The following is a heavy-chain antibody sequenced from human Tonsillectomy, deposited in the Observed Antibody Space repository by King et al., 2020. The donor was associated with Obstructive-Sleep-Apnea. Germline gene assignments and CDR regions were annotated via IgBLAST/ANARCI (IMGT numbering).Heavy chain of an antibody. CDR3: ARGRPSFKFNWFDP. Sequence: VQLVQSGGEVKKPGASVKVSCKPSGYTFTSYGISWVRQAPGQGLQWMGWISAYNGNTNYAQKLQGRVTMTTDTSTSTAYMELRSLTSDDTAVYFCARGRPSFKFNWFDPWGQGTLVTVSS. CDR1: GYTFTSYG. V-gene: IGHV1-18*01. J-gene: IGHJ5*02. D-gene: IGHD3-16*02. CDR2: ISAYNGNT.